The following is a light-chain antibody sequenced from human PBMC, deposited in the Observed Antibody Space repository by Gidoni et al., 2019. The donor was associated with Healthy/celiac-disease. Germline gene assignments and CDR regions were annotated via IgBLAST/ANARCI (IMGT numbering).Light chain of an antibody. CDR1: QDIRNY. CDR2: DAS. V-gene: IGKV1-33*01. Sequence: DIQITQSPSSLSASVGDRVTLTCQASQDIRNYLNWYQQKPGKAPKLLIYDASNLETGVPSRCRGSGSWTDFTFTISSLQPEDIATYYGQQYDNLYTFGQGTKLEIK. CDR3: QQYDNLYT. J-gene: IGKJ2*01.